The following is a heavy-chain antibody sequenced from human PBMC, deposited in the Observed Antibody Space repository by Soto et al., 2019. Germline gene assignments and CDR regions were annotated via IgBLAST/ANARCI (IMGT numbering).Heavy chain of an antibody. J-gene: IGHJ6*02. Sequence: SVKVSCKASGITFNRSAIQWVRQARGQSLEWVGWIVVGSNNRDYAQKFKERVTITSDMSTSTVYMELSSLSSEDTAVYYCAAVQESPYSMGIWGQGTTVTVSS. CDR1: GITFNRSA. CDR3: AAVQESPYSMGI. D-gene: IGHD2-15*01. V-gene: IGHV1-58*02. CDR2: IVVGSNNR.